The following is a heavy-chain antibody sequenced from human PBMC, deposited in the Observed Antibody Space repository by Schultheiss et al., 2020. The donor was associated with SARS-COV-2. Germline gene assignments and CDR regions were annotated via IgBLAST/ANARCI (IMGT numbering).Heavy chain of an antibody. CDR3: AKDPLAGTTWNWFDP. CDR2: INNSSHYI. D-gene: IGHD1-7*01. Sequence: GGSLRLSCAASGFNFSSYSMNWVRQAPGKGLGWVSSINNSSHYIYYADSVKGRFTISRDNAKNSLYLQMNSLRAEDTAVYYCAKDPLAGTTWNWFDPWGQGTLVTVSS. J-gene: IGHJ5*02. CDR1: GFNFSSYS. V-gene: IGHV3-21*04.